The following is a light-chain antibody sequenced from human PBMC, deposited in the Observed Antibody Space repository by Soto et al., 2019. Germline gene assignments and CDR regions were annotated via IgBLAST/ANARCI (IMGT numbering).Light chain of an antibody. Sequence: EKVMTQSPATLSVSPGERATFSCRASQSVSSNLAWYQQKPGQAPRLLIYGASSRATGIPVRFSGSGSGTEFTLTISSLQSEDFAVYYCQQYNNWPLTFGQGTRLEIK. V-gene: IGKV3-15*01. J-gene: IGKJ5*01. CDR3: QQYNNWPLT. CDR2: GAS. CDR1: QSVSSN.